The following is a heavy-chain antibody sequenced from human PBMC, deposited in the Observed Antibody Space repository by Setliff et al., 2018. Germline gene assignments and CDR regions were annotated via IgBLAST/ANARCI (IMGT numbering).Heavy chain of an antibody. CDR1: GFTFNTYA. Sequence: GESLKISCAASGFTFNTYAMNWVRQGPGKGLEWVSAISGSGGSTYYADSVKGRFTISRDNSKNTLYLQMNSLRAEDTAVYYCAIATPYNWNDDYWGQGTLVTVSS. D-gene: IGHD1-20*01. CDR3: AIATPYNWNDDY. V-gene: IGHV3-23*01. CDR2: ISGSGGST. J-gene: IGHJ4*02.